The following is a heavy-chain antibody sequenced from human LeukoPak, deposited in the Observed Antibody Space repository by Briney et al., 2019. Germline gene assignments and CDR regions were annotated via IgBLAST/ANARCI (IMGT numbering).Heavy chain of an antibody. CDR1: GDSFSDYY. CDR3: ARAMRWTSGPVELGWFDR. J-gene: IGHJ5*02. CDR2: IYFRGTT. Sequence: PSETLSLTCSVSGDSFSDYYWTWIRRPPGGRLEWIGHIYFRGTTKYNPSLKNRATISVDTSKNQVSLTLTSVTAADTAVYYCARAMRWTSGPVELGWFDRWGQGTLVTVSS. V-gene: IGHV4-59*01. D-gene: IGHD1-1*01.